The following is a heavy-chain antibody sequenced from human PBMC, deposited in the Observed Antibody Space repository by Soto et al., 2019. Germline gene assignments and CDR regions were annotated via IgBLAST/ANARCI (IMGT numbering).Heavy chain of an antibody. V-gene: IGHV1-2*02. CDR3: ATDKVAFDM. CDR1: CDIFTCYY. Sequence: ASVKFSFNASCDIFTCYYIQLVRQAPGQGLEWMGWINTKTGGTKYAQKFQGRVTMTRDTSINTAYMEVSRLRSDDTAVYYCATDKVAFDMWGQGTMVTVSS. D-gene: IGHD3-9*01. CDR2: INTKTGGT. J-gene: IGHJ3*02.